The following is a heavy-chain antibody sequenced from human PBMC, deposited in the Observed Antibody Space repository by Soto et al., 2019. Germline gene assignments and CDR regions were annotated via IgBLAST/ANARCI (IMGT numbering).Heavy chain of an antibody. CDR1: GFTFTSSA. Sequence: SVKVSCKASGFTFTSSAVQWVRQARGQRLEWIGWIVVGSGNTNYAQKFQERVTITRDMSTSTAYMELSSLRSEDTAVYYCAAKSTAYYYYGMDVWGQGTTVTVSS. D-gene: IGHD5-18*01. CDR2: IVVGSGNT. V-gene: IGHV1-58*01. J-gene: IGHJ6*02. CDR3: AAKSTAYYYYGMDV.